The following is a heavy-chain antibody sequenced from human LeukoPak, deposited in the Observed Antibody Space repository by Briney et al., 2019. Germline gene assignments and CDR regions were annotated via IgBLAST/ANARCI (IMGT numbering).Heavy chain of an antibody. CDR1: GFTFSSYA. D-gene: IGHD5/OR15-5a*01. Sequence: GGSLRLSCAASGFTFSSYAIHWVRQAPGKGLEWVAVISYDGSNKYYADSVKGRFTISRDNSKNTLYLQMNSLRVEDTAVYYCTRVAEGYNVYNPGGEYDSWGQGTLVTVSS. CDR2: ISYDGSNK. J-gene: IGHJ4*02. CDR3: TRVAEGYNVYNPGGEYDS. V-gene: IGHV3-30*04.